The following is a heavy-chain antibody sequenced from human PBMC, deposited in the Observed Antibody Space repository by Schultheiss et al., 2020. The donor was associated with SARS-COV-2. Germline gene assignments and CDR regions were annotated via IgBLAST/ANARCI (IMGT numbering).Heavy chain of an antibody. CDR1: GFTFSSYG. D-gene: IGHD1-1*01. J-gene: IGHJ4*02. Sequence: GGSLRLSCAASGFTFSSYGMHWVRQAPGKGLEWVAVISYDGSNKYYADSVKGRFTISRDNSKNTLYRQMNSLRAEDTAVYYCARELTTYLDYWGRGTLVTVSS. CDR2: ISYDGSNK. V-gene: IGHV3-30*19. CDR3: ARELTTYLDY.